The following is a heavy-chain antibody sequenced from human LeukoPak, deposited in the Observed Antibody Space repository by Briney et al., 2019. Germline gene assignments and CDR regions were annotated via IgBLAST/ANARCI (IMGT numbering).Heavy chain of an antibody. CDR3: AREGLRSGYSSDY. CDR1: GFSFSSYE. Sequence: GGSLKLSCAASGFSFSSYEMNWVRQAPGKGLEWVSYISSGGSTIYYEDSVRGRFTISRENAKSSLYLQMNSLRAEDTAVYYCAREGLRSGYSSDYWGQGTLVTVSS. J-gene: IGHJ4*02. V-gene: IGHV3-48*03. D-gene: IGHD5-24*01. CDR2: ISSGGSTI.